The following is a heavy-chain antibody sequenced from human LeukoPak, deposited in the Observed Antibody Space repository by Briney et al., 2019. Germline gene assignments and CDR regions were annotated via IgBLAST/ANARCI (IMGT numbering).Heavy chain of an antibody. V-gene: IGHV4-38-2*02. D-gene: IGHD6-13*01. Sequence: SQTLSLTCTVSAYSISSAYYWGWIRQPPGKGRERIGNIYHSGSTYYNPSLKSRVTISVDTSKNQFSLKLSSVTAADTAVYYCARDAPGEAAAGRYWFDPWGQGTLVTVSS. CDR2: IYHSGST. CDR3: ARDAPGEAAAGRYWFDP. CDR1: AYSISSAYY. J-gene: IGHJ5*02.